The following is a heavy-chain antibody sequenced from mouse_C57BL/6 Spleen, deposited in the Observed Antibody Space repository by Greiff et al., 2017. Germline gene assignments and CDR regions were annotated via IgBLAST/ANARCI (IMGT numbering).Heavy chain of an antibody. J-gene: IGHJ2*01. CDR1: GYTFTSYW. CDR2: IDPSDSYT. CDR3: ARVYGNMWGDY. D-gene: IGHD2-1*01. V-gene: IGHV1-59*01. Sequence: QVQLQQSGAELVRPGTSVKLSCKASGYTFTSYWMHWVKQRPGQGLEWIGVIDPSDSYTNYNQKFKGKATLTVDTSSSTAYMQLSSLTSEDSAVYYCARVYGNMWGDYWGQGTTLTVSS.